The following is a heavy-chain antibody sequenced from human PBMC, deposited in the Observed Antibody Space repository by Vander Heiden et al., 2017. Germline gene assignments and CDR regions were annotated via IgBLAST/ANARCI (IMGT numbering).Heavy chain of an antibody. CDR2: IDPNTGDT. CDR3: WIWFGEYIDF. J-gene: IGHJ4*01. D-gene: IGHD3-10*01. V-gene: IGHV1-2*02. Sequence: QVQMVQSGAEGNTPGVAVTVSCKASGYNFAGFYMHWVRQAPGQGFEWMGWIDPNTGDTKFAQKFQGRVSLTRDTSISTVYMELSSLRADDTAVFYCWIWFGEYIDFWGQGTLVTVSS. CDR1: GYNFAGFY.